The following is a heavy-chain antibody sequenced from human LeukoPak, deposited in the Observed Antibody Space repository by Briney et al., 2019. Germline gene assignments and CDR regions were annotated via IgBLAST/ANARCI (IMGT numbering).Heavy chain of an antibody. CDR1: GYTFTGYY. J-gene: IGHJ4*02. V-gene: IGHV1-2*02. Sequence: ASVKVSCKASGYTFTGYYMHWVRQAPGQGLEWMGWINPNSGGTNYAQKFQGRVTMTRDTSISTAYMELSRLRSDDTAVYYCARVTLFVAAAFDYWGQGTLVTVSS. CDR2: INPNSGGT. D-gene: IGHD1-14*01. CDR3: ARVTLFVAAAFDY.